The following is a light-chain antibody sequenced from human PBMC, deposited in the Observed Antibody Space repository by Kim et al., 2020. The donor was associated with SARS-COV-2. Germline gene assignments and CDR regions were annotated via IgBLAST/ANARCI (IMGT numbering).Light chain of an antibody. CDR2: YDS. CDR3: QVWDSSSDLV. CDR1: NIGSKS. V-gene: IGLV3-21*04. J-gene: IGLJ2*01. Sequence: VAPGKTARITCGGNNIGSKSVHWYQQKPGQAPVLVIYYDSDRPSGIPARFSGSNSGNTATLTISRVEAGDEADYYCQVWDSSSDLVFGGGTQLTVL.